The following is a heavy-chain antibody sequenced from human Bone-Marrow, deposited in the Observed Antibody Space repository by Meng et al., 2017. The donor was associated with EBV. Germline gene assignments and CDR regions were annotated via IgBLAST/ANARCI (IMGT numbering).Heavy chain of an antibody. CDR1: GYTFTGYY. J-gene: IGHJ4*02. V-gene: IGHV1-2*06. Sequence: QVQLVQSWAEVQKPGASVKVYCKASGYTFTGYYMHWVRQAPGQGLEWMGRINLNSGGTNYAQKFQGRVTMTRDTSISTAYMELSNLRSDDGAVYYCARLQRDCSSTSCYPFDYWGQGTLVTVSS. D-gene: IGHD2-2*01. CDR2: INLNSGGT. CDR3: ARLQRDCSSTSCYPFDY.